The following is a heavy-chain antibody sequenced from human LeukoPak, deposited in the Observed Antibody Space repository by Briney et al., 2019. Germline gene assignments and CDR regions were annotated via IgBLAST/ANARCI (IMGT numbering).Heavy chain of an antibody. CDR2: INHSGST. J-gene: IGHJ4*02. CDR1: GGSFSGYY. D-gene: IGHD4-23*01. V-gene: IGHV4-34*01. Sequence: PSETLSLTCAVYGGSFSGYYWSWIRQPPGKGLEWIGEINHSGSTNYNPSLKSRVTISVDTSKNQFSLKLSSVTAADTAVYYCARDDGGFDFWGQGTLVTVSS. CDR3: ARDDGGFDF.